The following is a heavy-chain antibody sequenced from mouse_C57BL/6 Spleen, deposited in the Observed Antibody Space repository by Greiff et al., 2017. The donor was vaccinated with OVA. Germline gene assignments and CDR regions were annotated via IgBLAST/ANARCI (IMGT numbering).Heavy chain of an antibody. V-gene: IGHV1-82*01. CDR3: ARWLLRSDAMDY. D-gene: IGHD2-3*01. Sequence: QVQLKQSGPELVKPGASVKISCKASGYAFSSSWMNWVKQRPGTGLEWIGRIYPGDGDTNYNGKFKGKATLTADKSSSTAYMQLSSLTSEDSAVYFCARWLLRSDAMDYWGQGTSVTVSS. CDR1: GYAFSSSW. J-gene: IGHJ4*01. CDR2: IYPGDGDT.